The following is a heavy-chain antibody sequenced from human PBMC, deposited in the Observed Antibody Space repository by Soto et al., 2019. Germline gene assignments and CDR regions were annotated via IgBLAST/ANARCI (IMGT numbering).Heavy chain of an antibody. CDR3: AGSLGPYYDYIWGGNAFDI. CDR2: ISAYNGNT. CDR1: GYTFTSYG. Sequence: QVQLVQSGAEVKKPGASVKVSCKASGYTFTSYGISWVRQAPGQGLEWMGSISAYNGNTNYAQKLQGRVTMTTDTSTSTAYMELRSLRSDDTAVYYCAGSLGPYYDYIWGGNAFDIWGQGTMVTVSS. V-gene: IGHV1-18*01. J-gene: IGHJ3*02. D-gene: IGHD3-16*01.